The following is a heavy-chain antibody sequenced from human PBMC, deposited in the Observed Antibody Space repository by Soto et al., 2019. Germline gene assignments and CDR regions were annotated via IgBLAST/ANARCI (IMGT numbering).Heavy chain of an antibody. Sequence: GGSLRLSCTASGFTFGDYAMSWFRQAPGKGLEWVGFIRSKAYGGTTEYAASVKGRFTISRDDSKSIAYLQMNSLKTEDTAVYYCTRGGVVYAIVSAFDIWGQGTMVTVSS. J-gene: IGHJ3*02. CDR1: GFTFGDYA. CDR2: IRSKAYGGTT. V-gene: IGHV3-49*03. CDR3: TRGGVVYAIVSAFDI. D-gene: IGHD2-8*02.